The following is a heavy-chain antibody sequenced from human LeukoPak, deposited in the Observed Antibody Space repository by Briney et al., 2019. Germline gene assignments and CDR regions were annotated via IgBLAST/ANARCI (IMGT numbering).Heavy chain of an antibody. CDR1: GFTFSYW. V-gene: IGHV3-7*03. D-gene: IGHD3-16*01. J-gene: IGHJ4*02. Sequence: GGSLRLSCTASGFTFSYWMTWARQAPGMGLEWVANIKDDGEKYYVDSVRGRFTISRDNARNSLYLQMNSLRVDDTAVYYCARGRGLDYWGQGTLVTVSS. CDR3: ARGRGLDY. CDR2: IKDDGEK.